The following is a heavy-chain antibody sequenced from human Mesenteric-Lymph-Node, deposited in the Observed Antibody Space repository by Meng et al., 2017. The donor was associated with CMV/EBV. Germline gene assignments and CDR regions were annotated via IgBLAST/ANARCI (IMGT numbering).Heavy chain of an antibody. J-gene: IGHJ4*02. CDR3: AKDLERRDGYNLTVDY. D-gene: IGHD5-24*01. V-gene: IGHV3-53*01. CDR2: FYIGGDT. Sequence: GGSLRLSCAASGLTVSSNYMSWVRQAPGKGPEWVSVFYIGGDTYYADSVKGRFTISRDSSRNTLYLHMDDLRVDDTAVYYCAKDLERRDGYNLTVDYWGQGTLVTVSS. CDR1: GLTVSSNY.